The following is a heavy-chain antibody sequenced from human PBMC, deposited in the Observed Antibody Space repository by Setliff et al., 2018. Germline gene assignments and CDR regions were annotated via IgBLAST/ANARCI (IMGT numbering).Heavy chain of an antibody. Sequence: ASVKVSCKVSGYTFTDYYMHWVQQAPGKGLEWMGLVDPEDGETIYAQKFQGRVTITADESTSTVYMELNSLRSEDTAVYYCARDEDGSWECSGDWGQGTLVTVSS. D-gene: IGHD2-15*01. CDR3: ARDEDGSWECSGD. CDR1: GYTFTDYY. CDR2: VDPEDGET. J-gene: IGHJ4*02. V-gene: IGHV1-69-2*01.